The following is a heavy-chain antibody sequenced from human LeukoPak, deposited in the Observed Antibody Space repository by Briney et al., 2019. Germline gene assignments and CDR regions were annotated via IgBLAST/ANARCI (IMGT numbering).Heavy chain of an antibody. V-gene: IGHV3-23*01. J-gene: IGHJ6*03. CDR3: ALIAVAGYYYYCYMDV. Sequence: PGGSLRLSCVASELLFENAWMSWVRQAPGKGLEWVSAISGSGGSTYYADSVKGRFTISRDNSKNTLYLQMNSLRAEDTAVYYCALIAVAGYYYYCYMDVWGKGTTVTISS. CDR2: ISGSGGST. CDR1: ELLFENA. D-gene: IGHD6-19*01.